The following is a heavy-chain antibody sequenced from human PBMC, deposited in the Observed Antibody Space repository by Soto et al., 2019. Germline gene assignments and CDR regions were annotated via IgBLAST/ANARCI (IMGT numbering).Heavy chain of an antibody. Sequence: QVQLMQSGAEVKKPGSSVKVSCKASGGTFSSYAISWVRQAPGQGLEWMGGIIPIFGTANYAQKFQGRVTITADESTSTAYMELSSLRSEDTAVYYCARDRGRVAVASYGMDVWGQGTTVTVSS. CDR1: GGTFSSYA. CDR2: IIPIFGTA. J-gene: IGHJ6*02. CDR3: ARDRGRVAVASYGMDV. V-gene: IGHV1-69*01. D-gene: IGHD6-19*01.